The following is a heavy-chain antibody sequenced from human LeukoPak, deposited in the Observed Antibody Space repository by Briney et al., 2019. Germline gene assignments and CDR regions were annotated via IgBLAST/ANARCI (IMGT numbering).Heavy chain of an antibody. V-gene: IGHV4-59*01. CDR2: IYYSGST. CDR1: GGSISSYY. J-gene: IGHJ3*02. Sequence: PSETLSLTCTVSGGSISSYYWSWIRQPPGKGLEWIGYIYYSGSTNYNPYLKSRVTISVDTSKNQFSLKLSSVTATDTAVYYCARVYSSGFGAFDIWGQGTMVTVCS. CDR3: ARVYSSGFGAFDI. D-gene: IGHD6-19*01.